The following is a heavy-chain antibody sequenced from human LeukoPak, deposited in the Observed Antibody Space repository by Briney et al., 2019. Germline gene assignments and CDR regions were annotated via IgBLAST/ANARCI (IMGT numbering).Heavy chain of an antibody. CDR1: GFTVSGNY. D-gene: IGHD6-25*01. CDR3: AGGNTWPGLSY. J-gene: IGHJ4*02. CDR2: IYTAGST. V-gene: IGHV3-53*01. Sequence: GGSLRLSCAASGFTVSGNYMSWVCQAPGKGLEWVSVIYTAGSTYNADSVKGRFTISRDKSKNTLYLQMNTLRAEDTAVYFCAGGNTWPGLSYWGQGTLLTVSS.